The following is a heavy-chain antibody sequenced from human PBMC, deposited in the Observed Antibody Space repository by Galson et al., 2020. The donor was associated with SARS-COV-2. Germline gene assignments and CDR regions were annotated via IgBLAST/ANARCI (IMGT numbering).Heavy chain of an antibody. V-gene: IGHV3-7*01. CDR3: ARGALTGRYFDR. CDR1: GFTFSSYG. Sequence: QAGGSLRLCCAASGFTFSSYGMHWVRQAPGKGLERVANIKGDGSEKYCVDSVKGRFTISRDNAENSLYLQMISLRAEDTAVFYCARGALTGRYFDRWGRGTLVTVSS. D-gene: IGHD1-26*01. CDR2: IKGDGSEK. J-gene: IGHJ2*01.